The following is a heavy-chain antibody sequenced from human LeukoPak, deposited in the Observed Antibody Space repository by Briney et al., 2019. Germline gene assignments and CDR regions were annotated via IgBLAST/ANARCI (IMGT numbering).Heavy chain of an antibody. D-gene: IGHD3-3*01. CDR1: GYTFTSYD. CDR2: MNPNSGNT. V-gene: IGHV1-8*01. CDR3: ARGKLITIFGVVITSNWFDP. J-gene: IGHJ5*02. Sequence: ASVKVSCKASGYTFTSYDINWVRQATGQGLEWMGWMNPNSGNTGYAQKFQGRVTMTRNTSISTAYMELSSLRSEDTAVYYCARGKLITIFGVVITSNWFDPWGQGTLVTVS.